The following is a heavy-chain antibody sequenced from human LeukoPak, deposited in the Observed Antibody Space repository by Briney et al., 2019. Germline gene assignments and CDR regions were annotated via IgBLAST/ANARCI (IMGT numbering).Heavy chain of an antibody. V-gene: IGHV1-3*01. J-gene: IGHJ6*04. Sequence: GASVKVSCKASGYTFTSYAMHWVRQAPGQRLEWMGWINAGNGNTKYSQKFQGRVTITRDTSASTAYMELSSLRSEDTAVYYCARDGGYDQGSRDGMDVWGKGTTVTVSS. CDR3: ARDGGYDQGSRDGMDV. CDR1: GYTFTSYA. D-gene: IGHD5-12*01. CDR2: INAGNGNT.